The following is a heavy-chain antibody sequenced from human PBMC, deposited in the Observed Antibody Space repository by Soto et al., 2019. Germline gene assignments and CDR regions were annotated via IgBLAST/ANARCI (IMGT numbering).Heavy chain of an antibody. CDR3: ARDYRPLGVYSGSYDPIDY. J-gene: IGHJ4*02. V-gene: IGHV4-59*01. CDR2: IYYTGTT. D-gene: IGHD1-26*01. Sequence: SETLSLTCTVSGGSISSYYWSWIRQPPGKGLEWIGYIYYTGTTNYNPSLKSRVTISVDTSKNQFSLKLSSVTTADTAVYYCARDYRPLGVYSGSYDPIDYWGQGTLVTVSS. CDR1: GGSISSYY.